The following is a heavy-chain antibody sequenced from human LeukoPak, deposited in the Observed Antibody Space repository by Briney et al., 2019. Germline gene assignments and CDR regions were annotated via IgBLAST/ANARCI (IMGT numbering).Heavy chain of an antibody. CDR1: GGSISSTNYY. CDR3: ARQPDYFYMAS. V-gene: IGHV4-39*01. CDR2: IYYSGSA. J-gene: IGHJ6*03. Sequence: WETLSLTCTVSGGSISSTNYYWGWIRQPPGKGLEWIGNIYYSGSAYCNPSLRSRVTISVDTSKKQFSLKLRSVTAADTAVYFCARQPDYFYMASVAKGPRSPSP.